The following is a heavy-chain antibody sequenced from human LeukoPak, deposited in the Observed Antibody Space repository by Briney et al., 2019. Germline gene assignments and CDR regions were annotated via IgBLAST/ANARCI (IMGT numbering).Heavy chain of an antibody. V-gene: IGHV4-34*01. J-gene: IGHJ4*02. CDR3: ASGQHYFDY. CDR1: GGSFSGYY. Sequence: SETLSLTCAVYGGSFSGYYWSWIRQPPGKGLEWIGEINHSGSTNYNPSLKSRVTISVDTSKNQFSLKLSSVTAADTAVYYCASGQHYFDYWGQGTLVTVSS. CDR2: INHSGST.